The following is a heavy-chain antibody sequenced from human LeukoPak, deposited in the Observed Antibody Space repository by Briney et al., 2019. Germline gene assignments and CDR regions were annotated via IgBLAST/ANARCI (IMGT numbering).Heavy chain of an antibody. CDR3: ARDPGLTTDYYYMDV. D-gene: IGHD1-1*01. V-gene: IGHV1-46*01. CDR1: GYTFSSYY. Sequence: ASVKVSCKASGYTFSSYYVHWVRQAPGQGLEWMGMIIPSDGFTSYAQKFQGRVTMTRDMSASTVYMEVSSLRSEDTAVYYCARDPGLTTDYYYMDVWGKGTTVTVSS. CDR2: IIPSDGFT. J-gene: IGHJ6*03.